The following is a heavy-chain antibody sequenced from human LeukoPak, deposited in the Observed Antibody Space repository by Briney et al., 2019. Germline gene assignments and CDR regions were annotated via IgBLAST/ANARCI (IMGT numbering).Heavy chain of an antibody. Sequence: PSETLSLTCAVYDGSFSGYYCSWIRQPPGKGLQWIGEIYHSGSTNYNPSLKSRVTISVDISKNQFSLKMSSVTAADTAVYYCASDSFYDSGGYFYYWGQGTLVTVSS. D-gene: IGHD3-22*01. CDR3: ASDSFYDSGGYFYY. J-gene: IGHJ4*02. V-gene: IGHV4-34*01. CDR1: DGSFSGYY. CDR2: IYHSGST.